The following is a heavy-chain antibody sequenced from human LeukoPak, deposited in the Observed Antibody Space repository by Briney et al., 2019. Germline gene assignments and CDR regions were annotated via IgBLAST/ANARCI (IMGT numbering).Heavy chain of an antibody. CDR3: AKSNYYCSDSCQPDDAFDV. Sequence: GGSLRLSCAASGFTFSTYAMSWVRQVPGKGLEWVSGISNTAGFTYYANSVKGRFTISRDNSKNTLYLQLNSLRAEDTAVYYCAKSNYYCSDSCQPDDAFDVWGQRDNGHRLF. J-gene: IGHJ3*01. CDR1: GFTFSTYA. CDR2: ISNTAGFT. D-gene: IGHD2-15*01. V-gene: IGHV3-23*01.